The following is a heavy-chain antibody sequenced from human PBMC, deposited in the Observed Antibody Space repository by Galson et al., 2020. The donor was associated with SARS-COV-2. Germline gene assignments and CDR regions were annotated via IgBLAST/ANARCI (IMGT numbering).Heavy chain of an antibody. V-gene: IGHV4-59*01. Sequence: SETLSLTCTVSGASISSYYWSWIWQPPGKGLEWIGYIYDSGSTNYNSSLKSRVTISVDTSKNQFSLKLTSVTAADTAVYYCARARYYDSSGYYTYYFDYWGQGTLVTVSS. J-gene: IGHJ4*02. CDR2: IYDSGST. CDR1: GASISSYY. CDR3: ARARYYDSSGYYTYYFDY. D-gene: IGHD3-22*01.